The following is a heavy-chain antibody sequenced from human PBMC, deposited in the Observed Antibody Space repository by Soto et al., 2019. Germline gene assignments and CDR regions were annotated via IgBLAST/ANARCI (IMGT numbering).Heavy chain of an antibody. CDR2: ISDSGDRT. CDR3: AKDRGIIVKAGDAFDV. CDR1: GFTLSMSA. Sequence: GGSLSLSCASSGFTLSMSAVNWVRQAPGKGLEWVSYISDSGDRTYYADPVKGRFTISRDRSKNTVSLQMDSLRAEDTAVYYCAKDRGIIVKAGDAFDVWGQGTKVTVSS. D-gene: IGHD3-16*02. J-gene: IGHJ3*01. V-gene: IGHV3-23*01.